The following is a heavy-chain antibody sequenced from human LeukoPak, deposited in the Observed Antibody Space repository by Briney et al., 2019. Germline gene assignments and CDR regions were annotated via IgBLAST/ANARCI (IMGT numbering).Heavy chain of an antibody. CDR2: ISGSGGST. Sequence: GGSLRLSCAASGFTFSSYAMSWVRQAPGKGLEWVSAISGSGGSTYYADSVKGRFTISRDNAKNSLYLQMNSLRAEDTAVYYCASGVCYDSSGNFDYWGQGTLVTVSS. CDR1: GFTFSSYA. D-gene: IGHD3-22*01. V-gene: IGHV3-23*01. CDR3: ASGVCYDSSGNFDY. J-gene: IGHJ4*02.